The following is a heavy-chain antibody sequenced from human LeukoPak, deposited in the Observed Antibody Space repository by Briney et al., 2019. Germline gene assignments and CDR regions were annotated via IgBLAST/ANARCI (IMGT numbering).Heavy chain of an antibody. Sequence: PSETLSLTCTVSGGSINSYYWSWIRQPPGKGLEWIGYISYSGSTNYNPSLKSRVTISVGTSKNQFFLKLSSVTAADTALYYCTRGNANWGQGTLVTVSS. J-gene: IGHJ4*02. CDR3: TRGNAN. V-gene: IGHV4-59*01. CDR2: ISYSGST. CDR1: GGSINSYY.